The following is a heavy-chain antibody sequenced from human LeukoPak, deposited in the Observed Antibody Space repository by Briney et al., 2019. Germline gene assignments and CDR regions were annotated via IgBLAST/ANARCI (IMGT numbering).Heavy chain of an antibody. CDR1: GGTFSSYA. J-gene: IGHJ4*02. D-gene: IGHD2-2*01. CDR3: ARDFRSCSSTSCYAGFY. Sequence: SVKVSCKASGGTFSSYAIIWVRQAPGQGLEWMGRIIPILGIENYAQKFQGRVTITADKSTSTAYMELSSLRSEDTAVYYCARDFRSCSSTSCYAGFYWGQGTLVTVSS. V-gene: IGHV1-69*04. CDR2: IIPILGIE.